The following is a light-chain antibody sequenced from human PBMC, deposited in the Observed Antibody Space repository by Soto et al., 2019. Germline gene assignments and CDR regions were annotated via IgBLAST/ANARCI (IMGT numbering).Light chain of an antibody. CDR3: QQYNTWLWT. J-gene: IGKJ1*01. CDR2: GAS. V-gene: IGKV3-15*01. CDR1: QSVNAN. Sequence: EVVMTQSPATLSVSPGERATLSCRASQSVNANLAWYQQKPGQAPRLLIHGASNRATGIPARFSGSGFGTELILTISSLQSEDSAVDYCQQYNTWLWTFGQVNKL.